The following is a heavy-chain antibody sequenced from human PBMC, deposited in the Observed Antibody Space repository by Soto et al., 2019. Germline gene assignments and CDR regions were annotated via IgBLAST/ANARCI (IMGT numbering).Heavy chain of an antibody. D-gene: IGHD3-3*01. CDR2: MNPNSGNT. J-gene: IGHJ5*02. Sequence: ASVKVSCKASGYTFTSYDINWVRQATGQGLEWMGWMNPNSGNTGYAQKFQGRVTMTRNTSISTAYMELSSLRSEDTAVYYCARGPIRRPQYYDFWSSYSMDSNWFDPWGQGTLVTVSS. CDR3: ARGPIRRPQYYDFWSSYSMDSNWFDP. V-gene: IGHV1-8*01. CDR1: GYTFTSYD.